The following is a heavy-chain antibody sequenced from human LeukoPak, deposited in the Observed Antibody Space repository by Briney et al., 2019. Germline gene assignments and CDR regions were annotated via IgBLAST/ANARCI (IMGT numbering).Heavy chain of an antibody. D-gene: IGHD4-17*01. CDR3: ATQTTSFDY. CDR1: GFTFSSYG. V-gene: IGHV3-30*03. Sequence: QPGRSLRLSCAASGFTFSSYGMHWVRQAPGKGLEWVAVISYDGSNKYYADSVKGRFTISRDNSKNTLYLQMNSLRAEDTAVYYCATQTTSFDYWGQGTLVTVSS. J-gene: IGHJ4*02. CDR2: ISYDGSNK.